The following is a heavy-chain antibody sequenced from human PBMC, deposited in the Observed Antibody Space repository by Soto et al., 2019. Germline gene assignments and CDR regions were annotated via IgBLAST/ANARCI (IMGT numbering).Heavy chain of an antibody. V-gene: IGHV1-18*01. J-gene: IGHJ6*02. CDR2: ISGYNGNT. Sequence: QVQLVQSGAEVKKPGASVTVSCKTSGYTFSNYGINWVRQAPGQGLGWMGGISGYNGNTNYAQTVQGRVTMTTDTSTGTVYMELRSLKSDDTAIYYCSRFIMVGGWFDPNYYHGMDVWGQGTTVTVSS. CDR1: GYTFSNYG. CDR3: SRFIMVGGWFDPNYYHGMDV. D-gene: IGHD6-19*01.